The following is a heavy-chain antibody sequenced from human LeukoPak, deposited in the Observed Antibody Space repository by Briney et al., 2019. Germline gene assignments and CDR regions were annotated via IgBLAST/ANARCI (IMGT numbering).Heavy chain of an antibody. J-gene: IGHJ4*02. CDR1: GFSLSTSGVC. D-gene: IGHD2-2*01. V-gene: IGHV2-70*11. CDR2: IDWDNDK. CDR3: ARTTSSTSFNFDY. Sequence: GPALVKPTETLTLTCTFSGFSLSTSGVCVSWIRQPPGKALEWLARIDWDNDKYYSTSLKTRLTISKDTSKNQVVLTMTNMDPVGIATYYCARTTSSTSFNFDYWGQGTLVTVSS.